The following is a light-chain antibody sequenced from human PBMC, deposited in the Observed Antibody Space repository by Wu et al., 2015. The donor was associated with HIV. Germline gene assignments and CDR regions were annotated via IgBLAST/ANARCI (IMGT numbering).Light chain of an antibody. J-gene: IGKJ2*01. CDR3: QQYESYPYI. V-gene: IGKV3-11*01. CDR1: QSVNSY. Sequence: EIVLTQSPATLSLSPGERATLSCRASQSVNSYLAWYQQKPGQAPSLLIYGASTRATGIPARFSGSGSGTEFTLTISSLQPDDFATYYCQQYESYPYIFGQGTKLEIK. CDR2: GAS.